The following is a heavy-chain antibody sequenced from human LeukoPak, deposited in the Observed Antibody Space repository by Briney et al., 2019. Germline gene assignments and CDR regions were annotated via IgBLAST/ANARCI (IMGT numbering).Heavy chain of an antibody. Sequence: SETLSLTCTVSGGSISSSSYYWGWIRQPPGKGLEWIGEINHSGSTNYNPSLKSRVTISVDTSNKQFSLKLNSVTAADTAVYYCARWWGFDPWGQGTLVTVSS. CDR2: INHSGST. D-gene: IGHD2-15*01. CDR3: ARWWGFDP. CDR1: GGSISSSSYY. V-gene: IGHV4-39*07. J-gene: IGHJ5*02.